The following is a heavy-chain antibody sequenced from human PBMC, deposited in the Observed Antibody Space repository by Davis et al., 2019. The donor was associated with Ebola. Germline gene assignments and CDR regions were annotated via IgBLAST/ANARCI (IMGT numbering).Heavy chain of an antibody. J-gene: IGHJ6*02. CDR2: IIPIFGTA. Sequence: SVKVSCKASGGTFSSYAISWVRQAPGQGLEWMGGIIPIFGTANYAQKFQGRVTMTRDTSTSTVYMELSSLRSEDTAVYYCARDLIVVVVAATSGYYYYGMDVWGQGTTVTVSS. CDR3: ARDLIVVVVAATSGYYYYGMDV. D-gene: IGHD2-15*01. CDR1: GGTFSSYA. V-gene: IGHV1-69*05.